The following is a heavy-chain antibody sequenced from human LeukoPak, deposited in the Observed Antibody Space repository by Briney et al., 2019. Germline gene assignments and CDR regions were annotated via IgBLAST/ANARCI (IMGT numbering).Heavy chain of an antibody. CDR2: IYYSGST. CDR1: GGSISSYY. V-gene: IGHV4-59*08. CDR3: ARSDMVRGVISWFDP. D-gene: IGHD3-10*01. J-gene: IGHJ5*02. Sequence: SETLSLTCTVSGGSISSYYWSWIRQPPGKGLEWIGYIYYSGSTNYNPSLKSRVTISVDTSKNQFSLKLSSVTAADTAVYYCARSDMVRGVISWFDPWGQGTLVAVSS.